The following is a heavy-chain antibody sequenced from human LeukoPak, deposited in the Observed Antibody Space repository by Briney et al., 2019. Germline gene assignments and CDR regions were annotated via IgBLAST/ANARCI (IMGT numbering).Heavy chain of an antibody. V-gene: IGHV3-30*18. CDR1: GFTFNNYG. J-gene: IGHJ4*02. Sequence: PGGSRRLSCPPSGFTFNNYGRHWFRRAPGKGLGWVAVISYDGRNKHYPDSVKGRFTISRDISTDTLWLQMDSLRTEDTAVYYCAKGPLRGTAAAIDYWGQGTLVTVSS. D-gene: IGHD2-2*01. CDR2: ISYDGRNK. CDR3: AKGPLRGTAAAIDY.